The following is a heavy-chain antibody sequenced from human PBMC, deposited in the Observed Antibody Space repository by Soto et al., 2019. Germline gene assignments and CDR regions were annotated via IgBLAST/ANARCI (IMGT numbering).Heavy chain of an antibody. J-gene: IGHJ4*02. CDR1: GYTFTSYG. CDR3: ARDIGQFTPYSSGWDKFDY. Sequence: ASVKVSCKASGYTFTSYGISWVRQAPGQGLEWMGWISAYNGNTNYAQKLQGRVTMTTDTSTSTAYMELRSLRSDDTAVYYCARDIGQFTPYSSGWDKFDYWGQGTLVTVSS. V-gene: IGHV1-18*01. D-gene: IGHD6-19*01. CDR2: ISAYNGNT.